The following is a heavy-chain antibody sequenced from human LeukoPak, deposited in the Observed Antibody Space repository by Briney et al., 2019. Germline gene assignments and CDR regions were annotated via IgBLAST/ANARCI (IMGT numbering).Heavy chain of an antibody. D-gene: IGHD6-19*01. CDR1: GGSFSGYY. CDR2: INHSGST. Sequence: SETLSLTCAVYGGSFSGYYWSWIRQPPGKGLEWIGEINHSGSTNYNPSLKSRVTISVDTSKNQFSLKLSSVTAADTAVYYCARDPLIAVAGTMNYYGMDAWGKGTTVTVSS. J-gene: IGHJ6*04. V-gene: IGHV4-34*01. CDR3: ARDPLIAVAGTMNYYGMDA.